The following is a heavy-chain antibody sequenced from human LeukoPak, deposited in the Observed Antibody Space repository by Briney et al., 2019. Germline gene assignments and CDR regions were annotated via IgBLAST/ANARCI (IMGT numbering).Heavy chain of an antibody. CDR2: ISSSGTTI. CDR3: ARVYSSGWNWFDP. CDR1: RFTFRDYS. V-gene: IGHV3-11*01. D-gene: IGHD6-19*01. J-gene: IGHJ5*02. Sequence: GGSLRLSCAASRFTFRDYSMSWIRQPPGKGLEWISYISSSGTTIYYADSVKGQFTISRDNAKNSLYLEMDSLRAEDTAVYHCARVYSSGWNWFDPWGQGTLVTVSS.